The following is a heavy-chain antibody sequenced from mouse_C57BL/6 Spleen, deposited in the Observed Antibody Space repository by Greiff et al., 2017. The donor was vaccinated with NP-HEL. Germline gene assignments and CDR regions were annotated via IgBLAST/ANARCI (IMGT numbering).Heavy chain of an antibody. CDR1: GYTFTDYY. J-gene: IGHJ4*01. Sequence: EVQLQQSGPELVKPGASVKISCKASGYTFTDYYMNWVKQSHGKSLEWIGDINPNNGGTSYNQKFKGKATLTVDKSSSTAYMELRSLTSEDSAVYYCARSGLRSFYAMDYWGQGTSVNVSS. CDR3: ARSGLRSFYAMDY. D-gene: IGHD1-1*01. V-gene: IGHV1-26*01. CDR2: INPNNGGT.